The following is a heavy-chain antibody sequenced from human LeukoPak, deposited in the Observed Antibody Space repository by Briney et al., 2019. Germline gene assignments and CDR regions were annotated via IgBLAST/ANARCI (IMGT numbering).Heavy chain of an antibody. V-gene: IGHV3-30*18. D-gene: IGHD3-10*01. CDR1: GXTFSRYG. CDR2: ISYDGSNK. Sequence: GRSLRLSCAASGXTFSRYGMHWVRQASGKGLEWVALISYDGSNKYYADSVKGRFTISRDNSKNTLYLQMNSLRPEDTAVYYCAKGDPYGSGSYTVDYWGQGTLVTVSS. CDR3: AKGDPYGSGSYTVDY. J-gene: IGHJ4*02.